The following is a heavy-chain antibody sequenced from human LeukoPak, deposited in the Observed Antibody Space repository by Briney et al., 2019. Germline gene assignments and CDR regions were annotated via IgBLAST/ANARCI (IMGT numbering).Heavy chain of an antibody. CDR2: MNPNSGNT. V-gene: IGHV1-8*01. Sequence: ASVKVSCKASGYTFTSYDINWVRQATGQGLEWMGWMNPNSGNTGYAQKFQGRVTMTRNTSISAAYMELRSLRFDDTAVYYCARGAMDDDYGGHYWGQGTLVTVSS. J-gene: IGHJ4*02. D-gene: IGHD4-23*01. CDR1: GYTFTSYD. CDR3: ARGAMDDDYGGHY.